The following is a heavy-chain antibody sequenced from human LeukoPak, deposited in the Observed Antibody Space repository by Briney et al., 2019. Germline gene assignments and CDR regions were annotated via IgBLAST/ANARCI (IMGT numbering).Heavy chain of an antibody. J-gene: IGHJ4*02. Sequence: SETLSLTCAVYGGSFSGYYWSWTRQPPGKGLEWIGEINHSGSTNYNPSLKSRVTISVDTSKNQFSLKLSSVTAADTAVYYCARERITMVRGVITNWGQGTLVTVCS. CDR1: GGSFSGYY. CDR2: INHSGST. V-gene: IGHV4-34*01. D-gene: IGHD3-10*01. CDR3: ARERITMVRGVITN.